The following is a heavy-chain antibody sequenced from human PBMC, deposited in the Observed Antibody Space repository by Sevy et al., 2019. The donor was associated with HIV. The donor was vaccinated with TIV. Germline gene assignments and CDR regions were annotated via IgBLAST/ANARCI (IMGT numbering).Heavy chain of an antibody. CDR3: ARVGPANDYGDSGEAFDI. CDR2: MNPNSGNT. Sequence: GSVKVSCKASGYTFTSYDINWVRQATGQGLEWMGWMNPNSGNTGYAQKFQGRVTITRNTSISTAYMELSSLRSEDTAVYYCARVGPANDYGDSGEAFDIWGQGTMVTVSS. V-gene: IGHV1-8*03. J-gene: IGHJ3*02. D-gene: IGHD4-17*01. CDR1: GYTFTSYD.